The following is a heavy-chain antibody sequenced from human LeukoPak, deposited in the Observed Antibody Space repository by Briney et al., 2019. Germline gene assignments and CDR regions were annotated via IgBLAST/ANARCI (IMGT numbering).Heavy chain of an antibody. V-gene: IGHV3-48*01. Sequence: GGSLRLSCAASGFTIGTYSMNWVRQAPGKGLEWVSYISSGNSAIYYADSVKGRFTISRDNGKNSLYLQMNSLRAEDTAVYYCARDLEAPGTYYYYYAMDVWGPGTTVTVSS. CDR2: ISSGNSAI. CDR1: GFTIGTYS. CDR3: ARDLEAPGTYYYYYAMDV. J-gene: IGHJ6*02. D-gene: IGHD1-1*01.